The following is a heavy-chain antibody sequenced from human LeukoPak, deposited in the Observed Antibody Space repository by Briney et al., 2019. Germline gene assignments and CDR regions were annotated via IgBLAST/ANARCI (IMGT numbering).Heavy chain of an antibody. CDR2: IYPGDSDT. CDR1: GYSFTSYW. Sequence: PGESLKISCKGSGYSFTSYWIGWVRPLPGKGLEWMGIIYPGDSDTRYSTSFQGQVTISADKSISTAYLQWSSLKASDTAMYYCARQVEYCSSTSCLNWFDPWGQGTLVTVSS. V-gene: IGHV5-51*01. J-gene: IGHJ5*02. D-gene: IGHD2-2*01. CDR3: ARQVEYCSSTSCLNWFDP.